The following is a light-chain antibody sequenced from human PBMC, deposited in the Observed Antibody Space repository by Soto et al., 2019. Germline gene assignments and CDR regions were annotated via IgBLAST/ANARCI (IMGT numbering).Light chain of an antibody. Sequence: IQMTQSPSTLSASVGDRVTFTCRASQTISTWLAWYQQKPGKPPKVLIYGASNLQSGVPPRFSGSGSGTDFTLAISSLQPEDSATYYCLQDINYPWTFGQGTKVEIK. CDR3: LQDINYPWT. J-gene: IGKJ1*01. V-gene: IGKV1-5*01. CDR2: GAS. CDR1: QTISTW.